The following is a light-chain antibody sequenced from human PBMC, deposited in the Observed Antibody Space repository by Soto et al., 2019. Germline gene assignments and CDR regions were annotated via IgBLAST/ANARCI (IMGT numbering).Light chain of an antibody. J-gene: IGLJ2*01. CDR1: SSNIGNNY. Sequence: QSVLTQPHSVSAAPGQKVTISCSGNSSNIGNNYVSWYQQLPGTAPKLLIYDNTERHSGIPDRFSGAKSGTSATLGITGLQTGDEADYYCGTCNSSLSAGVFGGGTKLTVL. CDR2: DNT. CDR3: GTCNSSLSAGV. V-gene: IGLV1-51*01.